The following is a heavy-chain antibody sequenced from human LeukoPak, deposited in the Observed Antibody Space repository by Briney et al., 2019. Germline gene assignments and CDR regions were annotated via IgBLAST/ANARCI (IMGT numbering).Heavy chain of an antibody. CDR3: AAAVPTYYDFWSGYYWQGYFDY. CDR2: IYYSGST. D-gene: IGHD3-3*01. CDR1: GGSISSYY. Sequence: SETLSLTCTVSGGSISSYYWSWIRQPPGKGLAWIGYIYYSGSTYYNPSLKSRVTISVGTSKNQYSLKLSSVTAADTAVYYCAAAVPTYYDFWSGYYWQGYFDYWGQGTLVTVSS. J-gene: IGHJ4*02. V-gene: IGHV4-59*08.